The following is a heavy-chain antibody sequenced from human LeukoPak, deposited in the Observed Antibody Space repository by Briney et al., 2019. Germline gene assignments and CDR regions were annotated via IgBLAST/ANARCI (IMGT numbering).Heavy chain of an antibody. J-gene: IGHJ6*02. CDR3: ARVTMVRGRAVGMDV. CDR1: GGSISSGGYS. V-gene: IGHV4-30-2*01. Sequence: PSETLSLTCAVSGGSISSGGYSWSWIRQPPGKGLEWIGYISQSGSTYYSPSFKSQVTISVDRSKNQCSLKLRSVTAADTAVYYCARVTMVRGRAVGMDVWGQGTTVTVSS. D-gene: IGHD3-10*01. CDR2: ISQSGST.